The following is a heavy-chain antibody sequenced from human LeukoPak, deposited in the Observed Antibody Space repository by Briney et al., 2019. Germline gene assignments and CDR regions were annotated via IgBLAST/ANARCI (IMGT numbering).Heavy chain of an antibody. D-gene: IGHD7-27*01. CDR1: GGSISSYY. J-gene: IGHJ6*02. V-gene: IGHV4-59*01. Sequence: SETLSLTCTVSGGSISSYYWSWIRQPPGKGLEWIGYIYYSGSTNYNPSLKSRVTVSVDASKNQFSLKLSSVTAADTAVYYCARALLGNFGLDVWGQGTTVIVSS. CDR3: ARALLGNFGLDV. CDR2: IYYSGST.